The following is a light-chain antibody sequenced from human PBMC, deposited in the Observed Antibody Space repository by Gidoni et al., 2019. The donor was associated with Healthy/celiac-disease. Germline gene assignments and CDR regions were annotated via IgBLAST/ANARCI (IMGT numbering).Light chain of an antibody. CDR2: DAS. Sequence: IVLTQSPATLSLSPGERATLSCRASQSVSSYLAWYQQKPGQAPRLRIYDASNRATGIPARFSGRGSGTDFTLTSSSLEPEDFAVYYCQQRSNWPPLTFGGGTQVEIK. J-gene: IGKJ4*01. CDR1: QSVSSY. V-gene: IGKV3-11*01. CDR3: QQRSNWPPLT.